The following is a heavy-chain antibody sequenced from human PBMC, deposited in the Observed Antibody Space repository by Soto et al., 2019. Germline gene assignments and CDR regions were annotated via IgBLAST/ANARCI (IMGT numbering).Heavy chain of an antibody. CDR1: GFTVSSNY. J-gene: IGHJ3*02. Sequence: EVQLVESGGGLVQPGGSLRLSCAASGFTVSSNYMSWVRQAPGKGLEWVSVIYSGGSTYYADSVKGRFTFSRHNSKNTLYLQMNSLRAEDTAVYYCAGGWRVDAVDIWGQGTMVTVSS. D-gene: IGHD3-3*01. CDR3: AGGWRVDAVDI. V-gene: IGHV3-53*04. CDR2: IYSGGST.